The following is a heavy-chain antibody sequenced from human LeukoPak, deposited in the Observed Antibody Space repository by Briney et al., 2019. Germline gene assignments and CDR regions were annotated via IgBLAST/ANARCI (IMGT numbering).Heavy chain of an antibody. Sequence: PSETLSFTCTVSGGSISSYYWSWIRQPPGKGLEWIGSIYYSGSTYYNPSLKSRVTISVDTSKNQFSLKLSSGTAADTAVYFCARCFRPKVTSLGLFDPWGQGTLVTVSS. CDR1: GGSISSYY. CDR3: ARCFRPKVTSLGLFDP. V-gene: IGHV4-59*05. D-gene: IGHD4-17*01. J-gene: IGHJ5*02. CDR2: IYYSGST.